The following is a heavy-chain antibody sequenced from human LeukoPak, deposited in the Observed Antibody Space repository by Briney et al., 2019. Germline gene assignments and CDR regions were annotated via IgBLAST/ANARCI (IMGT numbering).Heavy chain of an antibody. CDR3: ARVHFPLVLAGFDP. CDR1: GGSISSSSYY. Sequence: SETLSLTCTVSGGSISSSSYYWGWIRRPPGKGLEWIGSIYYSGSTYYNPSLKSRVTISVDMSKNQFSLKLSSVTAADTAVYYCARVHFPLVLAGFDPWGQGTLVTVSS. J-gene: IGHJ5*02. V-gene: IGHV4-39*07. CDR2: IYYSGST. D-gene: IGHD3-3*02.